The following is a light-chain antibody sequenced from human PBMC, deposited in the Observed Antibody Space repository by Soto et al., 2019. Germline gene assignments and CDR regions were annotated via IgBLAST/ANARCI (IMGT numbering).Light chain of an antibody. Sequence: EIVLTHSPGTLSLSPGERATLSCMAIQSVSSSYLAWYQQKPGQAPRLLIYGASSRATGIPDRFSGSGSGTDFTLTITRLEPEDFAVYYCQQYGSSPQTFGPGTKADIK. CDR1: QSVSSSY. V-gene: IGKV3-20*01. J-gene: IGKJ1*01. CDR2: GAS. CDR3: QQYGSSPQT.